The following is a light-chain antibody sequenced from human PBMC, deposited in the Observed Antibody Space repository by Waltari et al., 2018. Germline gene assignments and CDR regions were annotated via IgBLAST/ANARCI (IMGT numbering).Light chain of an antibody. CDR3: QSYDSSLSGSNV. J-gene: IGLJ2*01. CDR1: SPNIGAGYD. CDR2: GNS. Sequence: QSVLTQPPPVSGAPGQRVTIPCPGRSPNIGAGYDVHWYQQLPGTAPKLLIYGNSNRPSGVPDRFSGSKSGTSASLAITGLQAEDEADYYCQSYDSSLSGSNVFGGGTKLTVL. V-gene: IGLV1-40*01.